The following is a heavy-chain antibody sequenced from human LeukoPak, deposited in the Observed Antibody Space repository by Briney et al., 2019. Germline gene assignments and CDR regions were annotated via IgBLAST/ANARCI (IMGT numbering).Heavy chain of an antibody. D-gene: IGHD4-11*01. CDR2: LSGSGDKT. J-gene: IGHJ4*02. CDR1: GFSFSSYT. Sequence: GGPLRLSCAASGFSFSSYTMSWVRQAPGKGLEWVSALSGSGDKTFYADSVRGRFTISRDNSKNTLYLQMNSLRAEDTAVYYCAKDLNYGFDYWGQGTLVTVSS. CDR3: AKDLNYGFDY. V-gene: IGHV3-23*01.